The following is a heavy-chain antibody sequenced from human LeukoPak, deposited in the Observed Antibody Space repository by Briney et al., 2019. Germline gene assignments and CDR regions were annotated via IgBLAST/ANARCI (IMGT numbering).Heavy chain of an antibody. CDR3: ARIHTINWGGFEAFDI. CDR1: GFTFSSYS. CDR2: ISSSSSYI. J-gene: IGHJ3*02. V-gene: IGHV3-21*01. Sequence: GGSLRLSGAASGFTFSSYSMNWVRQAPGKGLEWVSSISSSSSYIYYADSVKGRFTISRDNAKNSLYLQMNSLRAEDTAVYYCARIHTINWGGFEAFDIWGQGTMVTVSS. D-gene: IGHD7-27*01.